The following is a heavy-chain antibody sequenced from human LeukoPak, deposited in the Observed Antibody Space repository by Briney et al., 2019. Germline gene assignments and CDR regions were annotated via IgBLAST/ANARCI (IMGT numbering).Heavy chain of an antibody. CDR1: GFTFSSYE. Sequence: PGGSLRLSCAASGFTFSSYEMNWVRQARGKGLEWVSYISSSGTAIYYADSVKGRFTISRDNAKNSLYLQMNSLRAEDTAVYYCARESPSYGGNVFDYWGQGTLVTVSS. J-gene: IGHJ4*02. D-gene: IGHD4-23*01. V-gene: IGHV3-48*03. CDR3: ARESPSYGGNVFDY. CDR2: ISSSGTAI.